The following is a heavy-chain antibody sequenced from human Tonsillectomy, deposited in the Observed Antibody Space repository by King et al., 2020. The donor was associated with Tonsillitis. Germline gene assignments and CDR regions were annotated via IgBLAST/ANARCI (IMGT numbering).Heavy chain of an antibody. CDR3: TRTSLVVVFATNMDA. J-gene: IGHJ6*03. Sequence: VQSGAEVKKPGASVKVSCKASGYTFTSYGISWVRQAPGQGLEWMGWISAYNGNTNYAQKLQGRVTMTTDTSTSTAYMELRSRRSDDTAVYYCTRTSLVVVFATNMDAWGKGTTVTVSS. CDR1: GYTFTSYG. D-gene: IGHD2-15*01. CDR2: ISAYNGNT. V-gene: IGHV1-18*01.